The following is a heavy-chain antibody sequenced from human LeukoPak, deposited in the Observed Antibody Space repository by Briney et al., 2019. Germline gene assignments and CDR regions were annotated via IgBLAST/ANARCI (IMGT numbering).Heavy chain of an antibody. D-gene: IGHD6-13*01. CDR1: GFTFSIYS. Sequence: PGGSLRLSCTPSGFTFSIYSMTWVRQAPGKGLEWVSSIGSGSKYIYHADSVKGRFTTSRDNAKNSLYLQMNSLRVEDTAVYYCARGGTGHSSSWYGYWGQGTLVTVSS. CDR2: IGSGSKYI. J-gene: IGHJ4*02. CDR3: ARGGTGHSSSWYGY. V-gene: IGHV3-21*01.